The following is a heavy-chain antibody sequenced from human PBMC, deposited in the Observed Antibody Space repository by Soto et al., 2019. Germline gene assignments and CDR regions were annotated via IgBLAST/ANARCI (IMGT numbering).Heavy chain of an antibody. D-gene: IGHD1-26*01. CDR3: ARDLGATHFDY. CDR2: INHSGST. CDR1: GGSFSGYY. J-gene: IGHJ4*02. Sequence: NPSETLSLTCAVYGGSFSGYYWSWIRQPPGKGLEWIGEINHSGSTNYNPSLKSRVTISVDMSKNQFSLKLSSVTAADTAVYYCARDLGATHFDYWGQGTLVTVSS. V-gene: IGHV4-34*01.